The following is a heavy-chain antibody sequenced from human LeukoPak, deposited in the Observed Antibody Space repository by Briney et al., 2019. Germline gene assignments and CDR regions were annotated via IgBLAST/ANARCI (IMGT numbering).Heavy chain of an antibody. D-gene: IGHD3-3*01. CDR1: GFTVSSNY. CDR2: ISGSGGST. CDR3: AKRRTSTIFGANFDY. J-gene: IGHJ4*02. Sequence: GGSLRLSCAASGFTVSSNYMSWVRQAPGKGLEWVSAISGSGGSTYYADSVKGRFTISRDNSKNTLYLQMNSLRAEDTAVYYCAKRRTSTIFGANFDYWGQGTLVTVSS. V-gene: IGHV3-23*01.